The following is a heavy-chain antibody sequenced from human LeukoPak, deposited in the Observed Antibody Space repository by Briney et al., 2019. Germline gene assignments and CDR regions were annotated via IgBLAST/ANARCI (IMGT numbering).Heavy chain of an antibody. J-gene: IGHJ4*02. CDR1: GYSFTNYW. CDR2: INPSGGST. CDR3: ARGVLWESSTPFDY. V-gene: IGHV1-46*01. Sequence: GESLKISCKGSGYSFTNYWIGWVRQAPGQGIEWMGIINPSGGSTSYAQKFQGRVTMTRDTSTSTVYMELSSLRSEDTAVYYCARGVLWESSTPFDYWGQGTLVTVSS. D-gene: IGHD1-26*01.